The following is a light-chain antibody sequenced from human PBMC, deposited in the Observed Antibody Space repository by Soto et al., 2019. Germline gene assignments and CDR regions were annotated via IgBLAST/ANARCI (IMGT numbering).Light chain of an antibody. Sequence: QSALTQPASVSGSPGQSITISCTGTSSDIGSYNLVSWYQQHPGKAPKLMIYEATKLPSGVSNRFSGSKSGNTASLTISGLQAEDEADYYCCLYASSSTFIFGGGTKLTVL. V-gene: IGLV2-23*02. CDR2: EAT. J-gene: IGLJ2*01. CDR1: SSDIGSYNL. CDR3: CLYASSSTFI.